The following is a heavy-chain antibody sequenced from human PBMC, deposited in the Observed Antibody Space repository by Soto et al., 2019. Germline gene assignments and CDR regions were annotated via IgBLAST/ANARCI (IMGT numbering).Heavy chain of an antibody. J-gene: IGHJ4*02. CDR2: VYRTGST. CDR1: GGSISTSNW. CDR3: AGARAPIAAASNFGR. V-gene: IGHV4-4*02. D-gene: IGHD6-13*01. Sequence: SETLSLTCAVSGGSISTSNWWSWVRQPPGKGLEWIDEVYRTGSTNYNPSLESRLTISVDKSKNQFSLKLTSVTAADTAVYYWAGARAPIAAASNFGRWGPGNLVT.